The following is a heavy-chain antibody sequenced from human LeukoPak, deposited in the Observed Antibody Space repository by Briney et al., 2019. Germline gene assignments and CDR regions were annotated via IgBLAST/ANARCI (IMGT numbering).Heavy chain of an antibody. CDR1: GYTFTGYY. D-gene: IGHD3-3*01. Sequence: ASVTVSCKASGYTFTGYYMHWVRQAPGQGLEWMGWMNPNSGNTGYAQKFQGRVTMTRNTSINTAYMELTSLRSEDTAVYYCARAATITIFGDYYMDVWGKGTTVTVSS. CDR3: ARAATITIFGDYYMDV. CDR2: MNPNSGNT. J-gene: IGHJ6*03. V-gene: IGHV1-8*02.